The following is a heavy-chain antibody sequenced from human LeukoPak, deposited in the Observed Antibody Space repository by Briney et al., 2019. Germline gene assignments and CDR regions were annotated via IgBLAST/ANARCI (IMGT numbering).Heavy chain of an antibody. D-gene: IGHD5-24*01. J-gene: IGHJ4*02. V-gene: IGHV3-66*01. CDR2: ISSGGST. CDR3: AKVNFRDGSDY. CDR1: GFTVSTSY. Sequence: GGSLRLSCAASGFTVSTSYMTWVRQAPGKGLDWVSVISSGGSTYYADSVKGRFTFSRDKSKNTLYLQMNSLRAEDTAVYYCAKVNFRDGSDYWGQGTLVTVSS.